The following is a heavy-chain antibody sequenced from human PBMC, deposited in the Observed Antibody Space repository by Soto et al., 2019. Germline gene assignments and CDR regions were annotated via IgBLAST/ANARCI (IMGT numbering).Heavy chain of an antibody. CDR1: GYTFTSYD. D-gene: IGHD2-2*01. CDR3: ARGRVVPVYYYYMDV. CDR2: MNPNSGNT. Sequence: ASVKVSCTASGYTFTSYDINWVRQATGQGLEWMGWMNPNSGNTGYAQKFQGRVTMTRNTSISTAYMELSSLRSEDTAVYYCARGRVVPVYYYYMDVWGKGTTVTVSS. V-gene: IGHV1-8*01. J-gene: IGHJ6*03.